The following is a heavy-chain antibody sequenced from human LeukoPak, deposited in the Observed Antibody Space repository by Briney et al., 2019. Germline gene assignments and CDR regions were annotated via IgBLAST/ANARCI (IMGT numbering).Heavy chain of an antibody. CDR3: ARVGPYNWFDP. V-gene: IGHV1-69*13. J-gene: IGHJ5*02. CDR2: IIPIFGTA. CDR1: GGTFSSYA. Sequence: GASVKVSCKASGGTFSSYAISWVRQAPGQGLEWMGGIIPIFGTAIYAQKFQGRVTITADESTSTAYMELSSPRSEDTAVYYCARVGPYNWFDPWGQGTLVTVSS.